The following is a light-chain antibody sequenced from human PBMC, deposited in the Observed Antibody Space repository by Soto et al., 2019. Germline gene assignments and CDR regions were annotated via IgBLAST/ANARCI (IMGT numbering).Light chain of an antibody. J-gene: IGKJ3*01. CDR1: QSVAADY. CDR2: GAS. V-gene: IGKV3-20*01. CDR3: HQYGTDPLT. Sequence: EVVLTQSPGTLSLSPGESATLSCRASQSVAADYVAWYQQKRGQATRLLIYGASSRATGIPDRFRGSGSGTDFTLTISSLEADDFSVYYCHQYGTDPLTFGHGTKVDIK.